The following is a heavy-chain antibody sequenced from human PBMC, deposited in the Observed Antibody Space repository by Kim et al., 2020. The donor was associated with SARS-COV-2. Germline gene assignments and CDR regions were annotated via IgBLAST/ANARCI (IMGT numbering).Heavy chain of an antibody. CDR3: ARDPSSRLRGVTYSYYGMDV. CDR2: ISYDGSNK. D-gene: IGHD3-10*01. CDR1: GFTFSNCG. Sequence: GGSLRLSCAASGFTFSNCGMHWVRQAPGKGLEWVAVISYDGSNKNYADSVKGRFTISRDNSKKTLYLQMNSLRAEDTALYYCARDPSSRLRGVTYSYYGMDVWGQGATVTVSS. V-gene: IGHV3-30-3*01. J-gene: IGHJ6*02.